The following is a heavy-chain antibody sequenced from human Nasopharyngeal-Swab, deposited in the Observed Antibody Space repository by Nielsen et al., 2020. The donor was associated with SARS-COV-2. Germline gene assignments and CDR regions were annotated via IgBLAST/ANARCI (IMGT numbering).Heavy chain of an antibody. V-gene: IGHV3-48*04. Sequence: VRQAPGKGLERVSYISSSSSTIYYADSVKGRFTISRDNAKNSLYLQMNSLRAEDTAVYYCARTGYDFWSGYYPGYYYYGMDVWGQGTTVTVSS. J-gene: IGHJ6*02. D-gene: IGHD3-3*01. CDR2: ISSSSSTI. CDR3: ARTGYDFWSGYYPGYYYYGMDV.